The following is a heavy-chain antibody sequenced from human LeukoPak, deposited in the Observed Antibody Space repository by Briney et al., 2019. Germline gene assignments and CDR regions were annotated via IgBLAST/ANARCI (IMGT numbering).Heavy chain of an antibody. V-gene: IGHV4-59*01. D-gene: IGHD6-13*01. CDR2: IYYSGST. CDR3: ACGSLAAAGNLRYYYYYYMDV. CDR1: GGSLSSYY. Sequence: SETLSLTCTVSGGSLSSYYWSWIRQPPGKGLEWIGYIYYSGSTNYNPSLKSRVTISVDTSKNQFSLKLSSVTAADTAVYYCACGSLAAAGNLRYYYYYYMDVWGKGTTVTVSS. J-gene: IGHJ6*03.